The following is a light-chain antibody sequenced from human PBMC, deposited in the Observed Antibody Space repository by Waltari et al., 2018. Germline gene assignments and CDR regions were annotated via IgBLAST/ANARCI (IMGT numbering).Light chain of an antibody. Sequence: QSALTQPASVSGSPGQSITISCTGTSSDIGGYKFVYWYQQHPGKVPKLIIYEVSNRPSGVSDRFSGSKSGNTAFLTISGLQAEDEADYYCNSFTSSHTGVFGGGTKLTVL. CDR1: SSDIGGYKF. V-gene: IGLV2-14*01. J-gene: IGLJ3*02. CDR2: EVS. CDR3: NSFTSSHTGV.